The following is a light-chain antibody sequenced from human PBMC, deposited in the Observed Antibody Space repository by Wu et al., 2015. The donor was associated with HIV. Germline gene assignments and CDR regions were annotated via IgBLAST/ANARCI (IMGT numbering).Light chain of an antibody. CDR1: QSVSSSY. CDR2: GAS. V-gene: IGKV3-20*01. Sequence: EIVLTQSPGTLSLSPGERATLSCRASQSVSSSYLAWYQQKPGQAPRLLIYGASSRATGIPDRFSGSGSGTDFTLTISRLEPDDFAVYYCQQYATSPTFGQGTKVEVK. CDR3: QQYATSPT. J-gene: IGKJ1*01.